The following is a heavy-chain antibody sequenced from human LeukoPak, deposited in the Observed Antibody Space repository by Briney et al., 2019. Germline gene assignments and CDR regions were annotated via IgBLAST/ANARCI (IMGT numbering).Heavy chain of an antibody. CDR3: ARSGEAGGVDY. D-gene: IGHD1-26*01. CDR2: IYYSGST. CDR1: GGSISSSSYY. Sequence: SETLSLTCTVSGGSISSSSYYWGWIRQPPGKGLEWIGSIYYSGSTYYNPSLKSRVTISVDTSKNQFSLKLSSVTAADTAVYYCARSGEAGGVDYWGQGTLVTVSS. J-gene: IGHJ4*02. V-gene: IGHV4-39*01.